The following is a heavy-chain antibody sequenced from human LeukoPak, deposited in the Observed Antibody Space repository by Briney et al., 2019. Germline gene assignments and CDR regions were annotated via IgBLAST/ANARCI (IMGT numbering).Heavy chain of an antibody. Sequence: SETLSLTCTVSGGSISSSSYSWGWIRQPPGKGLEWIGSIFYTGSTYHNPSLKSRVTISVDTSKNQFSLKLSSVTAADTAVYYCVRHSYCGGDCYWFDYWGQGTLVTVSS. CDR1: GGSISSSSYS. CDR2: IFYTGST. V-gene: IGHV4-39*01. CDR3: VRHSYCGGDCYWFDY. J-gene: IGHJ4*02. D-gene: IGHD2-21*02.